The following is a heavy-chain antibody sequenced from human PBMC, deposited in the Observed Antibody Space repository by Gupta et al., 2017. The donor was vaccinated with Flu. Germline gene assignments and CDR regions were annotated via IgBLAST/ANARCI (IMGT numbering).Heavy chain of an antibody. V-gene: IGHV3-21*02. CDR1: EFTLSSST. CDR3: TREIAEAFDI. Sequence: EVQLVESGGGLVKPGGSLRLSCTDSEFTLSSSTVDWVRQAPGKGLDWLSSITAAGLYIFHADSVKGRFSTSRDNAQKSVFLQMNSLRVDDTAIYYCTREIAEAFDIWGQGTVVTVSS. CDR2: ITAAGLYI. J-gene: IGHJ3*02.